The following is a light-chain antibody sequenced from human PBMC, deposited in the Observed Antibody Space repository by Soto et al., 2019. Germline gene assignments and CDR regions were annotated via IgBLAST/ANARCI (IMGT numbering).Light chain of an antibody. CDR2: DVS. CDR3: SSYTISSSTPVV. V-gene: IGLV2-14*01. Sequence: QSALTQPASVSGSPGQSITISCTGTSSNVGGHNSVSWYQQHPGKAPKLMIYDVSYRPSGVSYRFSGSKSGNTASLTISGLQVEDEADYHCSSYTISSSTPVVFGGGTKVTVL. CDR1: SSNVGGHNS. J-gene: IGLJ2*01.